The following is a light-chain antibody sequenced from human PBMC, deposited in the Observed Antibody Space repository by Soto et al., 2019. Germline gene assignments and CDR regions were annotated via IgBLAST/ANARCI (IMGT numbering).Light chain of an antibody. CDR2: DAS. V-gene: IGKV1-5*01. J-gene: IGKJ1*01. CDR1: QSISSW. Sequence: IQMTQSPSTLSASEGDRVTITCRASQSISSWLAWYQQKTGKAPKLLIYDASSLESGVPSRFSGSGSGTEFTLTITSLQPDDFATYYCQQYNSYPWTFGQGTKVDIK. CDR3: QQYNSYPWT.